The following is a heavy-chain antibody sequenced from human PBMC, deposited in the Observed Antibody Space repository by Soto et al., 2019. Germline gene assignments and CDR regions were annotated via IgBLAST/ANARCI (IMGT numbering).Heavy chain of an antibody. CDR1: GDTFSTYT. D-gene: IGHD2-2*01. CDR3: AREGLVLVPSTVNSDYYYYAMDV. Sequence: QVQLVQSGAEVKKPGSSVKVSCKAPGDTFSTYTITWVRQAPGQGLEWMGGITPRSATSNYAQKFQGRVTITADESTSTVYMERSSLTSEDTAVYYCAREGLVLVPSTVNSDYYYYAMDVWGQGTTVTVSS. CDR2: ITPRSATS. J-gene: IGHJ6*02. V-gene: IGHV1-69*12.